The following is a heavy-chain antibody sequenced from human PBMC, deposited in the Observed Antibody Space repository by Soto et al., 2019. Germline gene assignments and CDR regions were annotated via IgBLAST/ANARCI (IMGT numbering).Heavy chain of an antibody. CDR2: IFWNDET. J-gene: IGHJ4*02. CDR1: GFSLSNARMG. V-gene: IGHV2-26*01. D-gene: IGHD6-13*01. CDR3: ARPAHSSSWLSFSY. Sequence: QVTLKESGPVLVKPTETLTLTCTVSGFSLSNARMGVSWIRQPPGKALEWLAHIFWNDETSYSPSLRSRLTSSKDTSKSQVVLTMTNRDPVDTATYYCARPAHSSSWLSFSYWGQGTLVTVSS.